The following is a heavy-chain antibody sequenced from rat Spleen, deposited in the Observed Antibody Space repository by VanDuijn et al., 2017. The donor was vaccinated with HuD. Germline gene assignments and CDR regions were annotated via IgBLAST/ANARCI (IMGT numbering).Heavy chain of an antibody. CDR1: GFTFSDYA. V-gene: IGHV5-17*01. J-gene: IGHJ3*01. CDR2: IIYDGRST. CDR3: ARLGIAAIGNWFGY. Sequence: EVQLVESGGGLVQPGRSLKLSCAVSGFTFSDYAMAWVRQAPKKGLEWVATIIYDGRSTYYRDSVKGRFTISRDNAKSTLYLQMDSLRSEDTATYYCARLGIAAIGNWFGYWGQGTLVTVSS. D-gene: IGHD1-2*01.